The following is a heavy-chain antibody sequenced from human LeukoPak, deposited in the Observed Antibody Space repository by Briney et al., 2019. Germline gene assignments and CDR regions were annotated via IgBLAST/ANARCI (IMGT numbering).Heavy chain of an antibody. J-gene: IGHJ5*02. V-gene: IGHV4-59*08. CDR3: ARLGVTMIRGVIPTWAANWFDP. D-gene: IGHD3-10*01. CDR2: IYYIENST. Sequence: SETLSLTCTVSGGSISSYYWSWIRQPPGKGLEWIGYIYYIENSTNYNPSLKSRVTISVDTSKNQFSLKLSSLTAADTAVYYCARLGVTMIRGVIPTWAANWFDPWGQGTLVTVSS. CDR1: GGSISSYY.